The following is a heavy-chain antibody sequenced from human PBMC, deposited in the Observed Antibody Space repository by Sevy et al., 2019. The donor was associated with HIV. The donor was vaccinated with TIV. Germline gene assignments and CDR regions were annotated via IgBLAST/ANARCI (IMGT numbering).Heavy chain of an antibody. Sequence: ASVKVSCKASGYTFISYGISWVRQAPGQGLEWMGWISAYNGNTIYAEKLQGRVTMTTDTSTSTAYMELRSLRFDVTAVYYCAMGSAPYQYGSGSSVPYFYYYYLDVWGEGTTVTVSS. CDR2: ISAYNGNT. J-gene: IGHJ6*03. CDR3: AMGSAPYQYGSGSSVPYFYYYYLDV. CDR1: GYTFISYG. V-gene: IGHV1-18*01. D-gene: IGHD3-10*01.